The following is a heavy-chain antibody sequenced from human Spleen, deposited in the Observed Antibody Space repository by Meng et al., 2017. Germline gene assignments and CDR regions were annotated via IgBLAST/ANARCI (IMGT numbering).Heavy chain of an antibody. V-gene: IGHV1-69*05. Sequence: SVKVSCKASGGTFSSYAISWVRQAPGQGLEWMGGIIPIFGTANYAQKFQGRVTITTDESTSTVYMELSSLRSEDTAVYYCARVDTAMEPPLDYWGQGTLVTVSS. D-gene: IGHD5-18*01. CDR1: GGTFSSYA. CDR3: ARVDTAMEPPLDY. J-gene: IGHJ4*02. CDR2: IIPIFGTA.